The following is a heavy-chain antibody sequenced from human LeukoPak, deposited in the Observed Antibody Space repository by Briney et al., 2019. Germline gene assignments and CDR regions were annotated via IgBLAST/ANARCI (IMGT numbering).Heavy chain of an antibody. J-gene: IGHJ5*02. CDR1: GYTFSDYF. Sequence: GASVKVSCKASGYTFSDYFIHWVRQAPGQGLEWMGRINPYNGGTTYAQSFRGRVTLTRDTSITTVYLELTGLRSDDTAVYYCASLQGGNSDWLDPWGQGTLVTVSS. D-gene: IGHD4-23*01. CDR2: INPYNGGT. V-gene: IGHV1-2*06. CDR3: ASLQGGNSDWLDP.